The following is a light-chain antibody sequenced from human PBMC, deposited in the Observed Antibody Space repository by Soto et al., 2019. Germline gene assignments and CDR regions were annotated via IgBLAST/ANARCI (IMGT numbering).Light chain of an antibody. CDR3: AAWDGSLNGWV. Sequence: QSVLTQPPSASGTPGQRVTTSCSGSNSNIGTNSMNWYQQLPGTAPKLLIHSNNQRPSGVPDLFSGSKSGTSASLAISGLQSEDEADYYCAAWDGSLNGWVFGGGTKLTVL. J-gene: IGLJ3*02. V-gene: IGLV1-44*01. CDR2: SNN. CDR1: NSNIGTNS.